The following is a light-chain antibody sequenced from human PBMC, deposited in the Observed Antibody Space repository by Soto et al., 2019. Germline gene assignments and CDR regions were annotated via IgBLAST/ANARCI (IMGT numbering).Light chain of an antibody. CDR3: QQYNNWRT. CDR1: QSVSSN. J-gene: IGKJ1*01. Sequence: EIVMTQSPATLSVSPGERVTLSCRASQSVSSNLLWYQQKPGQAPRLLIFDASTRATGTPARFSGSGSGTEFTLTISTLQSEDFAVYYCQQYNNWRTFGQGTRVEIK. V-gene: IGKV3-15*01. CDR2: DAS.